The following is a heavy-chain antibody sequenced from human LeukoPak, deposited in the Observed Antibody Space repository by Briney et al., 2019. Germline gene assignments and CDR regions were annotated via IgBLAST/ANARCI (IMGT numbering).Heavy chain of an antibody. Sequence: GGSLRLSCVVSGFTFSTHAMTWVRQAPGKGLERVSDIRGPGGTTYYAASVKGRFSISRDNSKIPLFLQMDSLRAEDTAVYYCARDPGVIPVHDMYVWGKGTTVVVSS. V-gene: IGHV3-23*01. CDR1: GFTFSTHA. CDR2: IRGPGGTT. J-gene: IGHJ6*03. D-gene: IGHD4-23*01. CDR3: ARDPGVIPVHDMYV.